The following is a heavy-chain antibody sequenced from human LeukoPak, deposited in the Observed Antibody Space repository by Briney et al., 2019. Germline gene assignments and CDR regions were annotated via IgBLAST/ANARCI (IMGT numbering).Heavy chain of an antibody. Sequence: GGSLRLSCAASGFTFSSYAMSWVRQAPGKGLEWVSAISGSGSSTYYADSVKGRFTISRDNSKNTLYLQMNSLRAEDTVVYYCAKLGYCSNTSCTTNWFDPWGQGTLVTVSS. CDR2: ISGSGSST. D-gene: IGHD2-2*01. CDR3: AKLGYCSNTSCTTNWFDP. CDR1: GFTFSSYA. V-gene: IGHV3-23*01. J-gene: IGHJ5*02.